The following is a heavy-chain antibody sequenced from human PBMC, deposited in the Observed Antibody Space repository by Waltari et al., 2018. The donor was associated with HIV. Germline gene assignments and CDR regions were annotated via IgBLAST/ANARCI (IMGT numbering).Heavy chain of an antibody. D-gene: IGHD3-16*02. CDR2: MNPKSGNT. CDR3: VRAGDIANRGANWLSF. J-gene: IGHJ4*02. Sequence: QVQLVQSGAEVKKPGASVKVSCKASAYTFTSYDINWVQQAPGQGREWMGWMNPKSGNTGYEQRCQDRVTMTTNTSITTAYMELNSLTVDDTAVYYCVRAGDIANRGANWLSFWGQGTLVTVSS. V-gene: IGHV1-8*01. CDR1: AYTFTSYD.